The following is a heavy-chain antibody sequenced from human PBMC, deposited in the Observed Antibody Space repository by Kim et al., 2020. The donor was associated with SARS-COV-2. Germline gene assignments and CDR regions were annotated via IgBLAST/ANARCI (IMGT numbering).Heavy chain of an antibody. CDR1: GYSFTSYW. D-gene: IGHD6-13*01. Sequence: GESLKISCKGSGYSFTSYWIGWVRQMPGKGLEWMGIIYPGDSDTRYSPSFQGQVTISADKSISTAYLQWSSLKASDTAMYYCARYAMAAAGTNYYYYYGMDVWGQGTTVTVSS. J-gene: IGHJ6*02. CDR3: ARYAMAAAGTNYYYYYGMDV. V-gene: IGHV5-51*01. CDR2: IYPGDSDT.